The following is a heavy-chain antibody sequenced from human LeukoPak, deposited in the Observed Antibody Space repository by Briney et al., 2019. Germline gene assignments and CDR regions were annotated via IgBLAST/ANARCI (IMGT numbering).Heavy chain of an antibody. J-gene: IGHJ3*02. V-gene: IGHV4-39*01. Sequence: SETLSLTCTVSGGSINSDSYYWGWIRQPPGKGLEWIGSIYYTGSTYYNASLKSRVTISADRPKNQFSLKLTSVTAADTAVYYLASRESIQVGYAFDIWSQGKMAPVSS. CDR1: GGSINSDSYY. D-gene: IGHD3-10*01. CDR2: IYYTGST. CDR3: ASRESIQVGYAFDI.